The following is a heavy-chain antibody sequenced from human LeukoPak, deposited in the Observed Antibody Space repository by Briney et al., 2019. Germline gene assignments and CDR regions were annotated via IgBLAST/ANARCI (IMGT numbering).Heavy chain of an antibody. J-gene: IGHJ4*02. CDR1: GGSVTSYY. CDR3: ATTGATSPSSASWFNIEY. V-gene: IGHV4-59*08. D-gene: IGHD6-13*01. Sequence: SETLSLTCTVSGGSVTSYYCNWVRQPPGGGLEGIGYIYYSGGTNYNPSLESRVTIPLDTAKNQFSLKLRSVTAEDTAVDYCATTGATSPSSASWFNIEYWGQGTLVPVSS. CDR2: IYYSGGT.